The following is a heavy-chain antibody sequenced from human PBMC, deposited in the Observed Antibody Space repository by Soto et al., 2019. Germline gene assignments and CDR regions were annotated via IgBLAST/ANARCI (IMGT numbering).Heavy chain of an antibody. CDR2: IYYSGST. J-gene: IGHJ6*02. D-gene: IGHD6-13*01. CDR1: GGSISSNY. CDR3: ARDPYSSSHGSLRGGYGMDV. V-gene: IGHV4-59*01. Sequence: QVPLQESGPGLVKPSETLSLTCSVSGGSISSNYWSWIRQPPGKGLEWIGYIYYSGSTNYNPSLKSRVIISADTTKNQFSLELSTVTAADTAVYYCARDPYSSSHGSLRGGYGMDVWGQGATVAVSS.